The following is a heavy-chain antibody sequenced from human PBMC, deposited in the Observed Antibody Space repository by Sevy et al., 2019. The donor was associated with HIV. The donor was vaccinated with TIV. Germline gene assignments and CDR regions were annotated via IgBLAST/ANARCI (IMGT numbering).Heavy chain of an antibody. J-gene: IGHJ4*02. CDR1: GFTFSDYY. Sequence: GGYLRLSCAASGFTFSDYYMSWIRQAPGKGLEWVSYISSSGSTIYYADSVKGRFTISRDNAKNSLYLQMNSLRAEDTAVYYCATNRGYSYGLFDYWGQGTLVTVSS. V-gene: IGHV3-11*01. CDR3: ATNRGYSYGLFDY. D-gene: IGHD5-18*01. CDR2: ISSSGSTI.